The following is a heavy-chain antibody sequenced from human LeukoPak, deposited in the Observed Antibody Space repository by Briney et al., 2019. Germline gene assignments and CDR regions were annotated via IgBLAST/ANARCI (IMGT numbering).Heavy chain of an antibody. J-gene: IGHJ4*02. CDR1: GGSISSYY. D-gene: IGHD6-19*01. CDR2: IYYSGST. V-gene: IGHV4-39*01. Sequence: SETLSLTCTVSGGSISSYYWGWIRQPPGKGLEWIGSIYYSGSTYYNPSLKSRVTISVDTSKNQFSLKLSSVTAADTAVYYCARRRGSGSTQVFDYWGQGTLVTVSS. CDR3: ARRRGSGSTQVFDY.